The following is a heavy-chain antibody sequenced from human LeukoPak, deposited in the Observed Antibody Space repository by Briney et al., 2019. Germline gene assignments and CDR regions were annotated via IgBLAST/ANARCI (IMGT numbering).Heavy chain of an antibody. Sequence: GASVKGSCKASGYTFTTYGISWVRQAPGQGLEWMGWISAYNGNTNYAQKLQGRVTMTTDTSTSTAYMELRSLRSDDTVAYYCARGPWGLPFDYWGQGTLVTVSS. V-gene: IGHV1-18*01. CDR2: ISAYNGNT. D-gene: IGHD7-27*01. J-gene: IGHJ4*02. CDR3: ARGPWGLPFDY. CDR1: GYTFTTYG.